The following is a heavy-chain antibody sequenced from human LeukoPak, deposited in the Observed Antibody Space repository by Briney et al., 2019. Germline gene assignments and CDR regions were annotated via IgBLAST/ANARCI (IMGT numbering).Heavy chain of an antibody. J-gene: IGHJ2*01. D-gene: IGHD5/OR15-5a*01. CDR2: INHSGST. V-gene: IGHV4-34*01. CDR1: GGSFSGYY. CDR3: ARGRIYDPYRYFDL. Sequence: SETLSLTCAVYGGSFSGYYWSWIRQPPGKGLEWIREINHSGSTNYNPSLKSRVTISVDTSKNQFSLKLSSVTAADTAVYYRARGRIYDPYRYFDLWGRGTLVTVSS.